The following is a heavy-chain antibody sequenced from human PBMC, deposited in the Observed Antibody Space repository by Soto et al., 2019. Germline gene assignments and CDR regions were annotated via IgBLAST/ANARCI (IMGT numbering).Heavy chain of an antibody. CDR2: IIPISGTA. J-gene: IGHJ4*02. V-gene: IGHV1-69*01. CDR3: ARDVWHFDY. D-gene: IGHD3-16*01. Sequence: QVQLVQSGAEVKKPGSSVKVSCKVFGGIFDTYEISWVRQAPGQGLEGMGGIIPISGTANYAQQFQGRITITADESTSTAYMELNTLRSEDTAVYYCARDVWHFDYWGQGTLVTVSS. CDR1: GGIFDTYE.